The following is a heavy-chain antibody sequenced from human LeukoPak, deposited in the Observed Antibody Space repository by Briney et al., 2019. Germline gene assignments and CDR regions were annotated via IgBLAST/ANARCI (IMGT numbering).Heavy chain of an antibody. CDR2: ISSRSSTI. J-gene: IGHJ4*02. V-gene: IGHV3-48*01. CDR1: GFTSSSYS. Sequence: GGSLRLSCAASGFTSSSYSMNWVRQAPGKGLEWVSYISSRSSTIYYADSVKGRFTISRDNAKNSLYLQMNSLRAEDTAVYYCAREERWLVDYWGQGTLVTVSS. CDR3: AREERWLVDY. D-gene: IGHD6-19*01.